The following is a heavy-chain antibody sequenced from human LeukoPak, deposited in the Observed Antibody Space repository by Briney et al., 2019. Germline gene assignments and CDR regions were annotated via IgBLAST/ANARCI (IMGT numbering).Heavy chain of an antibody. CDR2: ISSSGSTI. J-gene: IGHJ6*04. CDR3: AELGITMIGGV. D-gene: IGHD3-10*02. CDR1: GFTFSHYG. V-gene: IGHV3-48*04. Sequence: GGSLRLSCAASGFTFSHYGMHWVRQAPGKGLEWVSYISSSGSTIYYADSVKGRFTISRDNAKNSLYLQMNSLRAEDTAVYYCAELGITMIGGVWGKGTTVTISS.